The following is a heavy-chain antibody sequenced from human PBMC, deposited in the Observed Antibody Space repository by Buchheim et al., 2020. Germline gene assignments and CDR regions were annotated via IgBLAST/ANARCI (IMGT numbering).Heavy chain of an antibody. CDR3: ARGRTPIDY. Sequence: QVQLQESGPGQVKPSQTLSLTCAVSGGSISSGGYSWSWIRQPPGKGLEWIGYIYYSGNTYSSPSLKSQVTMSVNTSKNQFSLKLTSVTAADTAVYYCARGRTPIDYWGQGTL. J-gene: IGHJ4*02. V-gene: IGHV4-30-4*07. D-gene: IGHD1-14*01. CDR2: IYYSGNT. CDR1: GGSISSGGYS.